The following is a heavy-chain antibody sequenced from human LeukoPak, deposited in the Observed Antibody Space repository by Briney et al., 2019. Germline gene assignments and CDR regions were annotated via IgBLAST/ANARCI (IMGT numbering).Heavy chain of an antibody. CDR3: AIAPPVVAATPVFDY. Sequence: GASVKVSCKASGYTFTGYYMHWVRQAPGQGLEWMGWINPNSGGTNYAQKFQGRVTMTRDTSISTAYMELSRLRSDDTAVYYCAIAPPVVAATPVFDYWGQGTLVTVSS. V-gene: IGHV1-2*02. CDR1: GYTFTGYY. CDR2: INPNSGGT. D-gene: IGHD2-15*01. J-gene: IGHJ4*02.